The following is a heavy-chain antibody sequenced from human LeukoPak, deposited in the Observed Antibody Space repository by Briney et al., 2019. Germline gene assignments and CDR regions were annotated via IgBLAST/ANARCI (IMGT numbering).Heavy chain of an antibody. D-gene: IGHD4-23*01. CDR1: GYSFTNSG. V-gene: IGHV1-18*01. CDR3: ATSAYGGNSGYDD. CDR2: ISPYNYNT. Sequence: ASVKVSCKASGYSFTNSGISWVRQAPGQGLEWMGWISPYNYNTHYAQSLQGRVTMTTDTSATTAYMELRSLRSDDTAVYYCATSAYGGNSGYDDWGQGTLVTVSS. J-gene: IGHJ4*02.